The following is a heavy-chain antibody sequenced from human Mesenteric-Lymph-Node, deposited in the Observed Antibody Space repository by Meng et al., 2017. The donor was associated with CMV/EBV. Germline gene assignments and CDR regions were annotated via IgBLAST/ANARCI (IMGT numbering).Heavy chain of an antibody. D-gene: IGHD3-9*01. Sequence: GGSLRLSCAASGFTFSSYAMHWVRQAPGKGLEWVAVISYDGSNKYYADSVKGRFTISRDNSKNTLYLQMNSLRAEDTAVYYCAREDDILTGYYSPLGYWGQGTLVTVSS. J-gene: IGHJ4*02. CDR1: GFTFSSYA. CDR2: ISYDGSNK. V-gene: IGHV3-30*04. CDR3: AREDDILTGYYSPLGY.